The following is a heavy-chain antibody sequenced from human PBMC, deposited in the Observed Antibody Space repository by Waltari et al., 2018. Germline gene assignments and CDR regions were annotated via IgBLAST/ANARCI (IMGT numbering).Heavy chain of an antibody. D-gene: IGHD1-1*01. J-gene: IGHJ4*02. V-gene: IGHV3-74*01. Sequence: EVQLVESGGGSVPPGESLRLSCAASGLTLSTYIMHWVGQAPGRGVVWVSRIKGDGSTTRYADSVKGRFTISRDNAKNTLYLEMNSLRVEDTAIYYCARDYNYKVDYWGQGILVTVSS. CDR1: GLTLSTYI. CDR3: ARDYNYKVDY. CDR2: IKGDGSTT.